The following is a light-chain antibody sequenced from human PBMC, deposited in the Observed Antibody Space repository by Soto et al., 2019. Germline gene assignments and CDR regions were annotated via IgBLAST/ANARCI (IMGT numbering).Light chain of an antibody. CDR2: AAS. V-gene: IGKV1-27*01. CDR3: QKYNSAPRT. Sequence: DIQMTQSPSSLSASVGDRVTITCRASQGIIDYLACYQQKPGQAPKLLIYAASTLQSAVPSRFSGSGAGTDVTLTISSLQPEDVATSYCQKYNSAPRTFGQGTKVEI. CDR1: QGIIDY. J-gene: IGKJ1*01.